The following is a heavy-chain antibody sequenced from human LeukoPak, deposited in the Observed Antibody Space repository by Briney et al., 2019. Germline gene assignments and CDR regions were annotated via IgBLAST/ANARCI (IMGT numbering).Heavy chain of an antibody. Sequence: SETLSLTCTVSGGSISSSSYYWGWIRQPPGKGLEWIGSIYYSGSTYYNPSLKSRVTISLDTSKNQVSLKLTSVTAADTAVYYCVRLSVVSPHRYFDLWGRGTLVTVSS. CDR2: IYYSGST. CDR1: GGSISSSSYY. J-gene: IGHJ2*01. V-gene: IGHV4-39*07. D-gene: IGHD4-23*01. CDR3: VRLSVVSPHRYFDL.